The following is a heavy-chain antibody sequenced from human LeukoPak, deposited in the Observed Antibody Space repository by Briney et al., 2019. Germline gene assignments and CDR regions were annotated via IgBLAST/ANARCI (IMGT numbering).Heavy chain of an antibody. CDR2: IYTSGST. CDR1: GGSISSGSYY. CDR3: ARDKVSAAGLIRYYYYYMDV. Sequence: SETLSLTCTLSGGSISSGSYYWSWIRQPAGKGLEWIGRIYTSGSTNYNPSLKSRVTISVDTSKNQFSLKLSSVTAADTAVYYCARDKVSAAGLIRYYYYYMDVWGKGTTVTVSS. V-gene: IGHV4-61*02. J-gene: IGHJ6*03. D-gene: IGHD6-13*01.